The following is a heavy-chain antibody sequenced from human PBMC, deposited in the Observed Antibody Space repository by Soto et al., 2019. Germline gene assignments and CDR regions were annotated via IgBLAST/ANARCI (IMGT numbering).Heavy chain of an antibody. V-gene: IGHV1-18*01. CDR3: ARDRSPYSSGWYDFDF. CDR2: ISVYNGNT. Sequence: GASVKVSCKASGFIFTSYGFRWVRQAPGRGLDWMGWISVYNGNTNYAQKLQGRVTMTTDTSTSTAYLELRSLRFDDTAVYYCARDRSPYSSGWYDFDFWGQGTLVTVSS. CDR1: GFIFTSYG. J-gene: IGHJ4*02. D-gene: IGHD6-19*01.